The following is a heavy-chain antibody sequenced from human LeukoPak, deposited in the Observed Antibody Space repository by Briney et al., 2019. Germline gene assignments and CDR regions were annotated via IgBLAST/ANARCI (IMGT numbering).Heavy chain of an antibody. CDR1: GYTLTELS. V-gene: IGHV1-2*04. J-gene: IGHJ4*02. CDR3: ARGDSSSSDY. Sequence: ASVKVSCKVSGYTLTELSMHWVRQAPGQGLEWMGWINPNSGGTNYAQKFQGWVTMTRDTSISTAYMELSRLRSDDTAVYYCARGDSSSSDYWGQGTLVTVSS. CDR2: INPNSGGT. D-gene: IGHD6-13*01.